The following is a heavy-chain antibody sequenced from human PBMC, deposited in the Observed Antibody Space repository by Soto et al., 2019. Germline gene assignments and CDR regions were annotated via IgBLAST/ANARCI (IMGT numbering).Heavy chain of an antibody. CDR3: AREKKVSDFWSGYSLEPHNYYGMDV. CDR1: GFTFSSYS. CDR2: ISSSSSYI. D-gene: IGHD3-3*01. V-gene: IGHV3-21*01. Sequence: PGGSLRLSCAASGFTFSSYSMNWVRQAPGKGLEWVSSISSSSSYIYYADSVKGRFTISRDNAKNSLYLQMNSLKAVDTAVYYCAREKKVSDFWSGYSLEPHNYYGMDVWGQGTTVTVSS. J-gene: IGHJ6*02.